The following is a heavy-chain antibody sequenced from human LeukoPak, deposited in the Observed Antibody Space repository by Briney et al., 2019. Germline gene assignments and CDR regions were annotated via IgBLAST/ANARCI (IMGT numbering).Heavy chain of an antibody. D-gene: IGHD6-13*01. CDR2: ISYDGSSE. J-gene: IGHJ4*02. Sequence: GGSLRLSCAASGFTFSSYPMHWVRQAPGKGLEWVAIISYDGSSEYYADCVKGRFTISRDNAKNSLYPQMNSLRAEDTAVYYCAGLSSSSWYKSGDYWGQGTLVTVSS. CDR1: GFTFSSYP. CDR3: AGLSSSSWYKSGDY. V-gene: IGHV3-30-3*02.